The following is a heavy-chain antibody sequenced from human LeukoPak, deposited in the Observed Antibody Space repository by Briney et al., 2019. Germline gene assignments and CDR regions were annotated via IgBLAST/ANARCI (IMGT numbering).Heavy chain of an antibody. Sequence: ASVKVSCKASGYTFTGYYMRWVRQAPGQGLEWMGWINPNSGGTNYAQKFQGRVTMTRDTSISTAYMELSRLRSDDTAVYYCASFLGYSYGWDYWSQGTLVTVSS. CDR1: GYTFTGYY. J-gene: IGHJ4*02. CDR3: ASFLGYSYGWDY. V-gene: IGHV1-2*02. CDR2: INPNSGGT. D-gene: IGHD5-18*01.